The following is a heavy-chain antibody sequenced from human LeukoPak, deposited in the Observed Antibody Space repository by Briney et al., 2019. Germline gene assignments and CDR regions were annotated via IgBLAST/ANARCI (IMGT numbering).Heavy chain of an antibody. D-gene: IGHD2-15*01. J-gene: IGHJ6*03. CDR1: GGSTSSYY. Sequence: SETLSLTCTVSGGSTSSYYWSWIRQPPGKGLEWIGYIYYSGSTNYNPSLKSRVTISVDTSKNQFSLKLSSVTAADTAVYYCARVPCSGGSCYGGYYYYMDVWGKGTTVTVSS. CDR2: IYYSGST. V-gene: IGHV4-59*01. CDR3: ARVPCSGGSCYGGYYYYMDV.